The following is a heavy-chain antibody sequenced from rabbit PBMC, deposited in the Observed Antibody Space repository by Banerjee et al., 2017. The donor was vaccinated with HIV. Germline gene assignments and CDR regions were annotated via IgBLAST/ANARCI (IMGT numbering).Heavy chain of an antibody. Sequence: QEQLEESGGDLVKPEGSLTLTCTASGFSFSSGYYMCWVRQAPGKGLEWIACIAAGSSGSTYYASWVNGRFTISKTSSTTVTLQMTSLTAADTATYFCARDLAGVIGWNFNLWGPGTLVTVS. V-gene: IGHV1S45*01. CDR1: GFSFSSGYY. CDR2: IAAGSSGST. D-gene: IGHD4-1*01. J-gene: IGHJ4*01. CDR3: ARDLAGVIGWNFNL.